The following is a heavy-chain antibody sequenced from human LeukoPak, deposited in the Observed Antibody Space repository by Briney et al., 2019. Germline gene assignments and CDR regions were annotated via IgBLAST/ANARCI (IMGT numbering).Heavy chain of an antibody. Sequence: KPSETLPLTCAVYGGSFSGYYWSWIRQPPGKGLEWIGEINHSGSTNYNPSLKSRVTISVDTSKNQFSLKLSSVTAADTAVYYCARVVKGRRSSSWFYYYYYMDVWGKGTTVTVSS. J-gene: IGHJ6*03. CDR1: GGSFSGYY. V-gene: IGHV4-34*01. D-gene: IGHD6-13*01. CDR2: INHSGST. CDR3: ARVVKGRRSSSWFYYYYYMDV.